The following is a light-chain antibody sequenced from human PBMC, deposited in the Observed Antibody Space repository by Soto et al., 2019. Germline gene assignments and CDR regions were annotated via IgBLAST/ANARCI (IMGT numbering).Light chain of an antibody. CDR3: QQYGSSPWT. J-gene: IGKJ1*01. CDR2: GAS. Sequence: ETVLRQSPGTLSLSPGERATLSCRASQIVSSNFLAWYQQKPGQAPRLLIYGASSRATGIPDRFSGSGSGTDFALTISRLEPEDFAVYYCQQYGSSPWTFGQGTKVDIK. CDR1: QIVSSNF. V-gene: IGKV3-20*01.